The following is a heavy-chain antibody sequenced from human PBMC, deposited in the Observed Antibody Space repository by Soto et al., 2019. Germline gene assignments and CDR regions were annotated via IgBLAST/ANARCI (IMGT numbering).Heavy chain of an antibody. CDR3: ARGGYSSYYYYGMDV. V-gene: IGHV3-21*01. Sequence: GGSLRLSCAASGFTFSSYSMNWVRQAPGKGLEWVASISNSSSNKYYADSVKGRFTISRDNAKNSLYLQMNSLRAEDTAVYYCARGGYSSYYYYGMDVWGQGTTVTVSS. J-gene: IGHJ6*02. CDR1: GFTFSSYS. CDR2: ISNSSSNK. D-gene: IGHD3-22*01.